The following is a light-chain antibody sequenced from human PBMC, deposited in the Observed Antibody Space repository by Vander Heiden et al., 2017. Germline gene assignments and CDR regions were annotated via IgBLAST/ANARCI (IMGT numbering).Light chain of an antibody. CDR2: NNN. CDR3: ATWDGSLNVV. J-gene: IGLJ3*02. CDR1: SSNIGKNA. V-gene: IGLV1-44*01. Sequence: HSVLTQPPSASGTPRQRVTISCSGSSSNIGKNAVDWYQQLPGMAPKLLIYNNNQRPSGVPDRFSGSKSGTTASLAISGLQSEDEADYHCATWDGSLNVVFGGGTKLTVL.